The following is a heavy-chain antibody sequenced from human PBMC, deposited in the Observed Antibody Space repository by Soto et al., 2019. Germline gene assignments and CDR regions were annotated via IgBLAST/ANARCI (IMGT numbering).Heavy chain of an antibody. CDR2: INPATGAA. Sequence: QLHLVQSGAVVKKPGASVTVSCSASGYPVTAYYMHWVRQAPGRGLEWMGGINPATGAAKYTQTFQGRVTMSSDASAGTFFMELRCLTSEDAAVFYCARGGGVGVAGSAAFDMWGQGTLVTVSS. J-gene: IGHJ3*02. CDR3: ARGGGVGVAGSAAFDM. V-gene: IGHV1-2*02. D-gene: IGHD3-3*01. CDR1: GYPVTAYY.